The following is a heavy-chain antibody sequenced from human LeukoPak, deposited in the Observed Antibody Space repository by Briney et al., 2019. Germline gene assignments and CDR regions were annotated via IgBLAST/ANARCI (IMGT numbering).Heavy chain of an antibody. CDR3: AKDKGIAFDY. CDR1: GFTFSSYG. V-gene: IGHV3-30*18. J-gene: IGHJ4*02. Sequence: GGSLRLSCAASGFTFSSYGMHRVRQAPGKGLEWVAVISYDGSNKYYADSVKGRFTISRDNSKNTLYLQMNSLRAEDTAVYYCAKDKGIAFDYWGQGTLVTVSS. D-gene: IGHD2-15*01. CDR2: ISYDGSNK.